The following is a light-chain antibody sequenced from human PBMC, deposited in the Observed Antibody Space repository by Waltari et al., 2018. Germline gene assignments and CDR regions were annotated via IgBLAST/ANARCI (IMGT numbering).Light chain of an antibody. J-gene: IGLJ1*01. CDR2: YDS. Sequence: SYVLTHPPPVSVAPGETARLTCGGNNIESKSVHWYRQRPGQAPVLVIAYDSDRPSGIPDRLSGSNSGNTATLTISRVEAGDEADYYCQVWDANTDPGVFGTGTEVTVL. V-gene: IGLV3-21*01. CDR1: NIESKS. CDR3: QVWDANTDPGV.